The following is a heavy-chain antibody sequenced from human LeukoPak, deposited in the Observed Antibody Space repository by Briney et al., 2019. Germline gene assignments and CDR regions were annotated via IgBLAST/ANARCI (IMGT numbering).Heavy chain of an antibody. CDR3: AKDPDFNAADDY. V-gene: IGHV3-49*04. D-gene: IGHD2/OR15-2a*01. Sequence: GGSLRLSCTASGFTFGDYAMNWVRQAPGGGLKWVGFIRRKAYDATTEYAASVKGRFTISRDDSKSMAYLQMNSLRAEDTAVYYCAKDPDFNAADDYWGQGTLVTVSS. J-gene: IGHJ4*02. CDR2: IRRKAYDATT. CDR1: GFTFGDYA.